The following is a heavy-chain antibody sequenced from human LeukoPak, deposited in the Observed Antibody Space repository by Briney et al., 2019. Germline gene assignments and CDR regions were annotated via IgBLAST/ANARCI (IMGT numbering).Heavy chain of an antibody. CDR3: AKDYNFDY. Sequence: PGGSLRLSCTASGFTFTNYAMNWVRQAPGKGLEWVSAISGSGGSTYYADSVKGRFTISRDNSKNTLYLQMNSLRAEDTAVYYCAKDYNFDYWGQGTLVTVSS. CDR1: GFTFTNYA. D-gene: IGHD3-10*01. J-gene: IGHJ4*02. CDR2: ISGSGGST. V-gene: IGHV3-23*01.